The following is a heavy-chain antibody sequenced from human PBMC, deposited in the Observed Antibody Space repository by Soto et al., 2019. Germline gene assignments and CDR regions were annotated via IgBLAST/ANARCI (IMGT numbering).Heavy chain of an antibody. CDR3: FLLYFYVTPSPQDF. D-gene: IGHD3-10*02. J-gene: IGHJ6*02. Sequence: GASVKVSCKASGYSFTRYGIAWARQAPGQGLEWMGWINTYNGNTNYAQNLQGRVTLTTDTSTSTAYIELTSLRSNDTAIYYCFLLYFYVTPSPQDFSGQGSSVTVSS. CDR1: GYSFTRYG. CDR2: INTYNGNT. V-gene: IGHV1-18*01.